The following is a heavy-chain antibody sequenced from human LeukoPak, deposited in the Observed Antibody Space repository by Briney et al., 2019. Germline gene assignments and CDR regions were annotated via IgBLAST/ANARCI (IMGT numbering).Heavy chain of an antibody. CDR3: ARGEATRRLFDY. CDR2: IYHSGST. J-gene: IGHJ4*02. V-gene: IGHV4-30-2*01. Sequence: SQTLSLTCTVSGGSISSGGYYWSWIRQPPGKGLEWIGYIYHSGSTYYNPSLKSRVTISVDRSKNQFSLKLSSVTAADTAVYYCARGEATRRLFDYWGQGTLVTVSS. CDR1: GGSISSGGYY. D-gene: IGHD1-26*01.